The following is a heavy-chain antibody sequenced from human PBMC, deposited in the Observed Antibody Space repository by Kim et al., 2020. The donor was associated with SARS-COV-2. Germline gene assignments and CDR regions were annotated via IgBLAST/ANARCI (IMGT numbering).Heavy chain of an antibody. D-gene: IGHD3-10*01. CDR3: AKGGHGSGTFYY. J-gene: IGHJ4*02. Sequence: GGSLRLSCAASEFTFSSYAMNWVRQAPGKGLEWVSGISGSGDSTYYADPVKGRFTISRDNSKNTLYLQINSLRAEDTAVYYCAKGGHGSGTFYYCGQGTLVSVSS. V-gene: IGHV3-23*01. CDR2: ISGSGDST. CDR1: EFTFSSYA.